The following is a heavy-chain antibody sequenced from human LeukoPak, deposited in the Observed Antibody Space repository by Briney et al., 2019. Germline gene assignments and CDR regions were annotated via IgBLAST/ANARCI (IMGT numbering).Heavy chain of an antibody. CDR1: GFTFSNAW. D-gene: IGHD3-16*01. J-gene: IGHJ6*02. V-gene: IGHV3-7*01. Sequence: GGSLRLSCAASGFTFSNAWMSWVRQAPGKGLEWVASIKQDGSEKYYVDSVKGRFTISRDNAKNSLYLQMNSLRAEDTAVYYCARDFYGTMDVWGQGTTVTVSS. CDR3: ARDFYGTMDV. CDR2: IKQDGSEK.